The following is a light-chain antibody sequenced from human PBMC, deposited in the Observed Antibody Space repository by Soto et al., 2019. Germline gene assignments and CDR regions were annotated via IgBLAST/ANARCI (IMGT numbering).Light chain of an antibody. V-gene: IGKV3-15*01. CDR2: GAS. J-gene: IGKJ1*01. CDR3: QHYNNLWA. CDR1: QSVSSN. Sequence: EIVMTQSPATLSVSPGERATLSCRASQSVSSNLAWYQQKPCQVPRLLIYGASTRATGIPARFSGSGSGTEFTLTISSLQSEEFAVYYCQHYNNLWAFGQGTRVEI.